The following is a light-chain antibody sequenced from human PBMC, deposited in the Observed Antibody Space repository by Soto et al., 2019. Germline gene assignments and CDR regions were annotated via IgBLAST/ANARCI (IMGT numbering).Light chain of an antibody. J-gene: IGLJ3*02. CDR1: NIGSES. CDR2: DDS. CDR3: QVWHSGGDHSV. Sequence: SYELTQPPSVSVAPGQTARITCGGTNIGSESVHWYQQKPGQAPMVVVYDDSDRPSGIPERFSGSNSGNTATLTISRVEGGDEADYYCQVWHSGGDHSVFGGGTQLTVL. V-gene: IGLV3-21*02.